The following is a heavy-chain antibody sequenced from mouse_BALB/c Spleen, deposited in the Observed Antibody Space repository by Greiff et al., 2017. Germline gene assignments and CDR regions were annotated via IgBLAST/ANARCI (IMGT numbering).Heavy chain of an antibody. Sequence: EVKVVESGGGLVQPKGSLKLSCAASGFTFNTYAMNWVRQAPGKGLEWVARIRSKSNNYATYYADSVKDRFTISRDDSQSMLYLQMNNLKTEDTAMYYCVRHRSIRGYFDVWGAGTTVTVSS. D-gene: IGHD1-1*01. J-gene: IGHJ1*01. CDR3: VRHRSIRGYFDV. CDR2: IRSKSNNYAT. CDR1: GFTFNTYA. V-gene: IGHV10-1*02.